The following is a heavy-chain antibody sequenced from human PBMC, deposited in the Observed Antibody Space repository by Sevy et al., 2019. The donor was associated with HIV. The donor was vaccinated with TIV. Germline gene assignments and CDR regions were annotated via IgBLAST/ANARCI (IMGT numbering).Heavy chain of an antibody. CDR3: ARDFLENCGGDCSYFDY. CDR2: ISSSSSYI. V-gene: IGHV3-21*01. Sequence: GGSLRLSCAASGFTFSSYSMNWVRQAPGKGLEWVSSISSSSSYIYYGDSLKGRFTISRDNAKNSLYLQMNSLRAEDTAVYYCARDFLENCGGDCSYFDYWGQGTLVTVSS. CDR1: GFTFSSYS. J-gene: IGHJ4*02. D-gene: IGHD2-21*02.